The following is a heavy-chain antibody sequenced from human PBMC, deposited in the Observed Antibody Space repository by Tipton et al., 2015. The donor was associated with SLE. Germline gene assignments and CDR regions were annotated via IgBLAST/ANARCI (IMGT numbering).Heavy chain of an antibody. CDR2: ISAYNGST. J-gene: IGHJ3*02. Sequence: QLVQSGAEVKKPGASVKVSCKASGYTFTSYGISWVRQAPGQGLEWMGWISAYNGSTNYAQKLQGRVTMTTDTSTSTAYMELRSLRSDDTAVYYCARDRWGIVGATTDAFDIWGQGTMVTVSS. V-gene: IGHV1-18*01. D-gene: IGHD1-26*01. CDR3: ARDRWGIVGATTDAFDI. CDR1: GYTFTSYG.